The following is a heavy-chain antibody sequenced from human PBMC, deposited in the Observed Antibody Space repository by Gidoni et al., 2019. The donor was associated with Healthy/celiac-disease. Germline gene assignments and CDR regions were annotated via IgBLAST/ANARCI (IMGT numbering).Heavy chain of an antibody. CDR3: ATTPDIVVVPAAIRYYYGMDV. CDR1: GYTLPELS. CDR2: FDPEDGET. J-gene: IGHJ6*02. Sequence: QVQLVQSGAEVKKPGASVKVSCKVSGYTLPELSMHWVRQAPGKGLEWMGGFDPEDGETIYAQKFQGRVTMTEDTSTDTAYMELSSLRSEDTAVYYCATTPDIVVVPAAIRYYYGMDVWGQGTTVTVSS. D-gene: IGHD2-2*02. V-gene: IGHV1-24*01.